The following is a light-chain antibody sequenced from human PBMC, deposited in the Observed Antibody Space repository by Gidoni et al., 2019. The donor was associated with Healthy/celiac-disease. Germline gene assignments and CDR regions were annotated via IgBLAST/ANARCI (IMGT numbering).Light chain of an antibody. CDR3: QAWDSSTAHVV. CDR2: QDR. J-gene: IGLJ2*01. CDR1: KLGDKY. V-gene: IGLV3-1*01. Sequence: SYELTQPPSVSVSPGQTASIPCSGDKLGDKYACWYQQKPGQSPVLVIYQDRKRPSGIPARFSGSNSGNTATLTISGTQAMDEADYYCQAWDSSTAHVVFGGGTKLTVL.